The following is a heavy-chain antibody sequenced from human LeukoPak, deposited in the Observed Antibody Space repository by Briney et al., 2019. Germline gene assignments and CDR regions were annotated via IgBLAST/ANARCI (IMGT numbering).Heavy chain of an antibody. CDR3: ARELQLGHTGWYFDL. V-gene: IGHV4-31*03. Sequence: SQTLSLTCTVSGGSISSGGYYWSWIPQHPGKGLEWIGYIYYSGSTYYNPSLKSRVTISVDTSKNQFSLKLSSVTAADTAVYYCARELQLGHTGWYFDLWGRGTLVTVSS. CDR1: GGSISSGGYY. CDR2: IYYSGST. D-gene: IGHD1/OR15-1a*01. J-gene: IGHJ2*01.